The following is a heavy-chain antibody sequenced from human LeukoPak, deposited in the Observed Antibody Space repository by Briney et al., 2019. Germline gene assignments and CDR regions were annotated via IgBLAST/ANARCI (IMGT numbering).Heavy chain of an antibody. J-gene: IGHJ4*02. CDR1: GYTFNGCY. V-gene: IGHV1-2*02. CDR2: INPNSCGT. D-gene: IGHD2-15*01. Sequence: ASVNVSCKASGYTFNGCYMHGVRQAPGQGREWMGWINPNSCGTNYAQKFQGRVTMNRDTSISRVYMELSRLRSDDTAVYYCARDHCSGGSCYGYWGQGTLVTVSS. CDR3: ARDHCSGGSCYGY.